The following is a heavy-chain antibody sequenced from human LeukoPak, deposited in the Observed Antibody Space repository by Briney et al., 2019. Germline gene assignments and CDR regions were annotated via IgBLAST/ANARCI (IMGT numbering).Heavy chain of an antibody. Sequence: GGSLRLSCAASGFTVSSHYMSRVRQAPGKGLEWISVFQSGGSTYYADSVKGRFTISRDNSRNTVYLQMNSLRAEDTAVYYCARGGALGYWGQGTLVTVSS. CDR2: FQSGGST. J-gene: IGHJ1*01. CDR1: GFTVSSHY. CDR3: ARGGALGY. D-gene: IGHD3-10*01. V-gene: IGHV3-66*01.